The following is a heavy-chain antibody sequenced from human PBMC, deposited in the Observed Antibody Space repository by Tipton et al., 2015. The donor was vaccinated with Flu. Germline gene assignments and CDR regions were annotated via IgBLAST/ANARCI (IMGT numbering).Heavy chain of an antibody. J-gene: IGHJ5*02. D-gene: IGHD3-16*01. CDR3: ARDLGDFPSPVPNWFDP. V-gene: IGHV4-4*07. CDR1: GGSFSGFY. Sequence: TLSLTCTVSGGSFSGFYWSWIRQSAGKGLEWIGRIYTSGNTYYNPSLKSPVTISLDTSKNQFSLKLRSVTAADTAMYFCARDLGDFPSPVPNWFDPWGRGTLVTVSS. CDR2: IYTSGNT.